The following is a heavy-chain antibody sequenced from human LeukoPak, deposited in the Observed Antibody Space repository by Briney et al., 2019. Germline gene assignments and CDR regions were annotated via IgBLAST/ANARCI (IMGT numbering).Heavy chain of an antibody. Sequence: SETLSLTCTVSGGSISSSSYYWGWIRQPPGKGLEWVGSIYYSGSTYYNPSLKSRVTISVDTSQNQFSLKLSSVTAADTAVYYCARRGFHTAFDYWGQGTLVTVSS. J-gene: IGHJ4*02. V-gene: IGHV4-39*01. CDR1: GGSISSSSYY. D-gene: IGHD2/OR15-2a*01. CDR2: IYYSGST. CDR3: ARRGFHTAFDY.